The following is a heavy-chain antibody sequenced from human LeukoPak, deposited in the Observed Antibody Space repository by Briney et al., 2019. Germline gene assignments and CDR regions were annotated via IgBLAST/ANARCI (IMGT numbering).Heavy chain of an antibody. CDR2: ITGSGGTT. J-gene: IGHJ1*01. V-gene: IGHV3-23*01. CDR3: TKWWDYDGLTGYYDSDC. D-gene: IGHD3-9*01. Sequence: PGGSLRLSCAASGFTFRNYAMSWVRQAPGKGLEWVSAITGSGGTTWYADSVKGHFTISRDNSKNTLYLQMNSLGAEDTAVYYCTKWWDYDGLTGYYDSDCWGQGTLVTVSS. CDR1: GFTFRNYA.